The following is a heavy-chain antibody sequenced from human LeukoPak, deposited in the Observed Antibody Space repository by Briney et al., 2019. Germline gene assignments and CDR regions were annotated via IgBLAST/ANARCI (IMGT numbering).Heavy chain of an antibody. D-gene: IGHD1-1*01. J-gene: IGHJ5*02. CDR1: GYTFTSYG. CDR2: ISAYNGNT. V-gene: IGHV1-18*01. Sequence: GASVKVSCKASGYTFTSYGISWVRQAPGQGPEWMGWISAYNGNTNYAQKLQGRVTMTTDTSTSTAYMELRSLRSDDTAVYYCARLKLERRKNNWFDPWGQGTLVTVSS. CDR3: ARLKLERRKNNWFDP.